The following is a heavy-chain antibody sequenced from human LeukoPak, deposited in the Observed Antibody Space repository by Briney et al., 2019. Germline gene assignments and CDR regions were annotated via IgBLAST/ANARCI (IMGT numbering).Heavy chain of an antibody. J-gene: IGHJ4*02. CDR3: ARSPSTIGWNWGYYFDF. D-gene: IGHD1-7*01. CDR2: ISTTGST. CDR1: GGSISSYF. Sequence: SETLSLTCTVSGGSISSYFWSWIRQPAGKDLEWIGRISTTGSTYSNPSLQSRVRMSVDSSKTHFSLRLSSVTAADTAVYYCARSPSTIGWNWGYYFDFWGQGHLVTVSS. V-gene: IGHV4-4*07.